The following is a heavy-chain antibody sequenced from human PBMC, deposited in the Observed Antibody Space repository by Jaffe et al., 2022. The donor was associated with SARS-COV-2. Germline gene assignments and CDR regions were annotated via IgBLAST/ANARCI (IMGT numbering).Heavy chain of an antibody. CDR3: ARDRSANYYYYYMDV. J-gene: IGHJ6*03. CDR1: GFTFSSYA. V-gene: IGHV3-30*04. Sequence: QVQLVESGGGVVQPGRSLRLSCAASGFTFSSYAMHWVRQAPGKGLEWVAVISYDGSNKYYADSVKGRFTISRDNSKNTLYLQMNSLRAEDTAVYYCARDRSANYYYYYMDVWGKGTTVTVSS. CDR2: ISYDGSNK. D-gene: IGHD3-16*02.